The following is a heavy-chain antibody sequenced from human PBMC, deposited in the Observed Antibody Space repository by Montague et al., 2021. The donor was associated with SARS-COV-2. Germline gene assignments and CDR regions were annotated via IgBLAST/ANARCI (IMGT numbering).Heavy chain of an antibody. CDR2: ISSSSSYI. CDR3: VRDPHYDILTGYYSY. J-gene: IGHJ4*02. CDR1: GFTFSSYS. D-gene: IGHD3-9*01. V-gene: IGHV3-21*01. Sequence: SPRLSCAASGFTFSSYSMNWVRQAPGKGLEWVSSISSSSSYIYYADSVKGRFTISRDNAKNSLYLQMNSLRAEDTAVYYCVRDPHYDILTGYYSYWGQGTLVTVSS.